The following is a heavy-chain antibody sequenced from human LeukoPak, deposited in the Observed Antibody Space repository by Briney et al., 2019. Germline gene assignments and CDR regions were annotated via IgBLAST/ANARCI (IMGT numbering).Heavy chain of an antibody. J-gene: IGHJ3*02. CDR2: IYIGGTI. D-gene: IGHD4-17*01. CDR3: ARIRTVRGRAFDT. Sequence: GGSLRLSCAASGFTFGSYTMNWVRQAPGKGLEWVSVIYIGGTIYYADSVKGRFTISRDNSRNTVYLEMNSLRAEDTAVYYCARIRTVRGRAFDTWGQGTMVTVSS. V-gene: IGHV3-66*01. CDR1: GFTFGSYT.